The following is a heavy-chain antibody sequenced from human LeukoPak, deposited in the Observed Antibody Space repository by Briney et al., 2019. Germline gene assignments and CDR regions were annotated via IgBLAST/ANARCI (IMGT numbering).Heavy chain of an antibody. V-gene: IGHV4-39*01. J-gene: IGHJ4*02. CDR2: IYYSGST. D-gene: IGHD5-18*01. CDR1: GGSISSSSYY. Sequence: KPSETLSLTCTVSGGSISSSSYYWGWIRQPPGKGLEWIGSIYYSGSTYYNPSLKSRVTISVDTSKNQFSLKLSSVTAADTAVYYCARRSLHRGYSYVPGDFDYWGQGTLVTVSS. CDR3: ARRSLHRGYSYVPGDFDY.